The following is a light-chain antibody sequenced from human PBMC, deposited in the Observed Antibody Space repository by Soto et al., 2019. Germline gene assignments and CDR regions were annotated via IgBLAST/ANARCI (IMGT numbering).Light chain of an antibody. CDR2: DAT. CDR1: QSVNSY. J-gene: IGKJ4*01. Sequence: EIVLTQFPATLSLSPGERATLSCRASQSVNSYLAWYQQKPGQAPRLLIYDATSRATGIPARFSGSGSGTDFTLTISSLEPEDFAVYYCQQRSKWPVTFGGGTKVEIK. V-gene: IGKV3-11*01. CDR3: QQRSKWPVT.